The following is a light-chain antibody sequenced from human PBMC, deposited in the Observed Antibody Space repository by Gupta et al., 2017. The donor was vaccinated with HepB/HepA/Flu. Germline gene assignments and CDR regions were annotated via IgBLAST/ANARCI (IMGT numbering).Light chain of an antibody. V-gene: IGKV1-39*01. CDR1: QSIRSY. CDR3: QQSDSTPPT. J-gene: IGKJ1*01. CDR2: AAS. Sequence: DIQMTQSPSSLSASVGDSVTITCRASQSIRSYLNWYQQKPGKAPKLLIYAASRLQSGVPSRFSGSGSGTDFTLTISRLQPEDFATYYCQQSDSTPPTFGQGTKVEIK.